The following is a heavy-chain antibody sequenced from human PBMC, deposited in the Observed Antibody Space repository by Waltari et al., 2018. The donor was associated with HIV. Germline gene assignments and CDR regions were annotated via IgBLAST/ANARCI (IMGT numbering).Heavy chain of an antibody. D-gene: IGHD2-8*01. J-gene: IGHJ4*02. V-gene: IGHV3-11*01. CDR1: GFTFSDYY. CDR2: VNSNGYIS. Sequence: QVKLVESGGGLVKPGGSLRLSCAASGFTFSDYYMTWVRQAPGKGLEGLSYVNSNGYISQYADSVKGRFTVSRDNAKSSVSLQMNSLRVEDTAVYYCAKVEMVSCSNCIDSWGQGTLVTVSS. CDR3: AKVEMVSCSNCIDS.